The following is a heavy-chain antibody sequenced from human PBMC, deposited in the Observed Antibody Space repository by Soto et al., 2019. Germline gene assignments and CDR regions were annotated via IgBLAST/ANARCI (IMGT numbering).Heavy chain of an antibody. CDR3: AGGSWFGEPRPFDY. J-gene: IGHJ4*02. V-gene: IGHV1-8*01. Sequence: ASVKVSCKASGYTFTSYDINWVRQATGQGLEWMGWMNPNSGNTGYAQKFQGRVTMTRNTSISTAYMGLSSRRSEDTAVYYCAGGSWFGEPRPFDYWGQGTLVTVSS. CDR2: MNPNSGNT. CDR1: GYTFTSYD. D-gene: IGHD3-10*01.